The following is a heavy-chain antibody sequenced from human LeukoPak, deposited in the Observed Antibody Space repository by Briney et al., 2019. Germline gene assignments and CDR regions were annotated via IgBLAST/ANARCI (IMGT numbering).Heavy chain of an antibody. CDR2: IKQDGSEK. V-gene: IGHV3-7*01. D-gene: IGHD1-1*01. Sequence: GGSLRLSCAASGFTFSSYWMSWVRQAPGKGLEWVANIKQDGSEKYYVDSVKGRFTISRDNAKNSLYLQMNSLRAEDTAVYYCARVRRYNWNDGRDAFDIRGQGTMVTVSS. J-gene: IGHJ3*02. CDR3: ARVRRYNWNDGRDAFDI. CDR1: GFTFSSYW.